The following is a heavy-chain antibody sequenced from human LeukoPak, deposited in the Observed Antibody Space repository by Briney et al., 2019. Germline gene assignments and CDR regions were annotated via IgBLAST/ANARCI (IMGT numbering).Heavy chain of an antibody. CDR1: GFTFSDYY. Sequence: GGSLRLSCAASGFTFSDYYMSWIRQAPGKGLEWVSYISSSGSTIYYADSVKGRFTISRDNAKNSLYLQMNSLRAEDTAVYYCARAGIAARPNYYYYYYMDVWGKGTTVTVSS. CDR3: ARAGIAARPNYYYYYYMDV. J-gene: IGHJ6*03. CDR2: ISSSGSTI. V-gene: IGHV3-11*04. D-gene: IGHD6-6*01.